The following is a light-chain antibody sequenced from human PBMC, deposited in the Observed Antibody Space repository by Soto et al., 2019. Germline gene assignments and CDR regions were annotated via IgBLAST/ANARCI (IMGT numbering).Light chain of an antibody. V-gene: IGLV2-11*01. J-gene: IGLJ1*01. CDR2: DVS. Sequence: SVLTQPGSVSGSPGQSVTISCTGTSSDVGAYNYVSWYQQHPAKAPNLMIYDVSKWPSGAPDRFSGSKSGNTASLTISGLQAEDEGDYYCCSYTNSAYVFGTGTKVTVL. CDR3: CSYTNSAYV. CDR1: SSDVGAYNY.